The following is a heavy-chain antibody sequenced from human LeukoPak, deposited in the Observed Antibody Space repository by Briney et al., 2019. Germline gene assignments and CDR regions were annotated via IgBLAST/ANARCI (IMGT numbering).Heavy chain of an antibody. CDR2: FVPEDDET. D-gene: IGHD7-27*01. CDR3: ATIAPGDLFDS. J-gene: IGHJ4*02. V-gene: IGHV1-24*01. Sequence: ASVRVSCKVSGSTLTEFSIHWVRQAPGKGLEWMGGFVPEDDETIYAQTFQGRVTMTEDTSTDTAYMELSSLRSEDTAMYYCATIAPGDLFDSWGQGTLVTVSS. CDR1: GSTLTEFS.